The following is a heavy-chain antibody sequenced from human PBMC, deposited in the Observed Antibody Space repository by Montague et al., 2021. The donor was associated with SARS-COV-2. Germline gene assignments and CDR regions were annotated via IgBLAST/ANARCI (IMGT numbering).Heavy chain of an antibody. CDR1: GFSLSTSGMC. CDR2: IDWDDDK. Sequence: PALVKPTQTLTLTCTFSGFSLSTSGMCVSWIRQPPGKALEWLARIDWDDDKYYSTSLKTRLTVSKDTSKNQAVLTMTNMDPVDTATYYCARAMAGTEDYWGQGTLVTVSS. CDR3: ARAMAGTEDY. J-gene: IGHJ4*02. D-gene: IGHD6-19*01. V-gene: IGHV2-70*11.